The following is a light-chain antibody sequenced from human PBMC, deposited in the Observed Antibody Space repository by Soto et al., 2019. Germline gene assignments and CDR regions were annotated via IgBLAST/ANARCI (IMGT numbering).Light chain of an antibody. CDR3: QQYGSSFRT. V-gene: IGKV3-20*01. CDR2: GAS. CDR1: QSVSSSY. Sequence: EIVLTQSPGTLSLSPVERATLSCRASQSVSSSYLAWYQQKPGQAPRLLIYGASSRATGIPDRVSGSGSGTDFTLTISRLEPEDFAGYYCQQYGSSFRTFGQGTKVDI. J-gene: IGKJ1*01.